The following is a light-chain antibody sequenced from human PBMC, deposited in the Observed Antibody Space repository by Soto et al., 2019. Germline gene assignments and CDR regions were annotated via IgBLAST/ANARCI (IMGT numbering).Light chain of an antibody. CDR2: AAS. J-gene: IGKJ4*01. CDR3: QQLNSYST. V-gene: IGKV1-9*01. CDR1: QGISSY. Sequence: DIQLTQSPSFLSASVGDRVTITCRASQGISSYLAWYQQKPGKAPKLLIYAASTLQSGVPSRFSGSGSGTEFTPTISSLQPEDFATYYCQQLNSYSTFGGGTKVEIK.